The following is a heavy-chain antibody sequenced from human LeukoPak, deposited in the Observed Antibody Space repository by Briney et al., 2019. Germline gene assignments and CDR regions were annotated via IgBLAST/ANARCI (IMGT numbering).Heavy chain of an antibody. CDR3: ARGLQENLAWLQAFSAFDI. CDR1: GFTFDNLG. V-gene: IGHV1-18*01. D-gene: IGHD6-19*01. CDR2: ISVYNGYT. Sequence: ASVKVSCKASGFTFDNLGVSWVRQAPGQGLEWMGWISVYNGYTKFAQKLQGRVTMTTDTSTSTAYMELRSLRSDGTAVYYCARGLQENLAWLQAFSAFDIWGQGTMVTVSS. J-gene: IGHJ3*02.